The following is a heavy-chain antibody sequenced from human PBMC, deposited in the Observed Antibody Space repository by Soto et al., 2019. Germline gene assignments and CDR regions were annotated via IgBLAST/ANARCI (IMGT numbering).Heavy chain of an antibody. CDR1: GYTFTSYA. D-gene: IGHD6-19*01. V-gene: IGHV1-3*01. CDR2: INAGNGNT. CDR3: ARLPSSGWYFAFDI. J-gene: IGHJ3*02. Sequence: AASVKVSCKASGYTFTSYAMHWVRQAPGQRLEWMGWINAGNGNTKYSQKFQGRVTITRDTSASTAYMELSSLRSEDTAVYYCARLPSSGWYFAFDIWGQGTMVTVSS.